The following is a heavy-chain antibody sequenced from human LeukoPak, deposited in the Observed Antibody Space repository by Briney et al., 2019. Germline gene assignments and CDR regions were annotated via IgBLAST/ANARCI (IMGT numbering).Heavy chain of an antibody. V-gene: IGHV3-23*01. CDR3: AFYDILTGRDH. CDR1: GFTFSSYA. Sequence: PGGSLRLSCAASGFTFSSYAMSWVRQAPGKGLEWVSAISGSGGSTYYADSVKGRFTISRDNAKNTLYLQINSLRGEDTALYYCAFYDILTGRDHWGQGTRVTVSS. D-gene: IGHD3-9*01. CDR2: ISGSGGST. J-gene: IGHJ4*02.